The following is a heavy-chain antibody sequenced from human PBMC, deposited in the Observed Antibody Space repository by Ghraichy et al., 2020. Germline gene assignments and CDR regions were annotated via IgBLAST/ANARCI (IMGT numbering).Heavy chain of an antibody. Sequence: GGSLRLSCAASGFNFQSYVISWVRQGPGQGLEWVSSISGSGGMTFYIDSVKGRFTISRDNSKNIVYLQMNRLAGDDTAVYYCARSPIGGGRPTRLDYWGQGALVTVSS. CDR1: GFNFQSYV. D-gene: IGHD3-16*01. J-gene: IGHJ4*02. CDR2: ISGSGGMT. V-gene: IGHV3-23*01. CDR3: ARSPIGGGRPTRLDY.